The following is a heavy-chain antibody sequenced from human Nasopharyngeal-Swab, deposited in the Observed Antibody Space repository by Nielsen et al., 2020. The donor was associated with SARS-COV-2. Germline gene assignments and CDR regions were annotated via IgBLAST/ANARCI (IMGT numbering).Heavy chain of an antibody. J-gene: IGHJ6*02. CDR2: IYSGGAI. V-gene: IGHV3-66*01. D-gene: IGHD3/OR15-3a*01. Sequence: GGSLRLSCAASGFSVSSNYMTWVRRAPGKGLEWVSIIYSGGAIYYADSVKSRFILSRDNSKNTLFLQMNSLSVDDTAVYYCASPGTVVWTGLPCPDYDGMDVWGQGTTVTVSS. CDR1: GFSVSSNY. CDR3: ASPGTVVWTGLPCPDYDGMDV.